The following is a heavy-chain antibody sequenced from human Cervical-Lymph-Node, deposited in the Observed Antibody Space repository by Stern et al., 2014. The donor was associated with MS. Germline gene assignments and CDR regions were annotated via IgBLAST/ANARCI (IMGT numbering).Heavy chain of an antibody. CDR3: ARVTGRGTRQNWFDS. CDR2: IYSDGST. V-gene: IGHV4-59*01. D-gene: IGHD1-26*01. Sequence: VQLEESGPGLVKPSETVSLTCTVSGGSMSSKYWNWIRQPPGKGLEWIGYIYSDGSTNYNPSLKSRFIISLDTSTNQFSLSLTSVTAADTAVYYCARVTGRGTRQNWFDSWGQGTLVTVSS. J-gene: IGHJ5*01. CDR1: GGSMSSKY.